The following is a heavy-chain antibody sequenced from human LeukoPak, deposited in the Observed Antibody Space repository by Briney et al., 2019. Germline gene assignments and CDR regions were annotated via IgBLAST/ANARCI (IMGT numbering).Heavy chain of an antibody. V-gene: IGHV4-59*01. CDR3: ARAYDSSGCFDY. J-gene: IGHJ4*02. CDR2: IYYSGST. Sequence: SETLSLTCTVSGGSISSYYWSWIRQPAGKGLEWIGYIYYSGSTNYNPSLKSRVTISVDTSKNQFSLKLSSVTAADTAVYYCARAYDSSGCFDYWGQGTLVTVSS. CDR1: GGSISSYY. D-gene: IGHD3-22*01.